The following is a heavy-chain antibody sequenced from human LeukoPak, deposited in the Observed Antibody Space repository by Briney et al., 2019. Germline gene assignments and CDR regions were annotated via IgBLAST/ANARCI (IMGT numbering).Heavy chain of an antibody. J-gene: IGHJ6*03. Sequence: SVKVSCKASGGTFSSYAISWVRQAPGQGLEWMGRIIPIFGTANYAQKFQGRVTITTDESTSTAYMELSSLRSEDTAVYYCARVSRTIIAARQFYYMDVWGKGTTVAVSS. CDR2: IIPIFGTA. CDR1: GGTFSSYA. V-gene: IGHV1-69*05. D-gene: IGHD6-6*01. CDR3: ARVSRTIIAARQFYYMDV.